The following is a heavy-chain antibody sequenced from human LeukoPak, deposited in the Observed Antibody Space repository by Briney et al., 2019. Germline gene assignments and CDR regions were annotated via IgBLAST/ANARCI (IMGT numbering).Heavy chain of an antibody. D-gene: IGHD1-26*01. CDR2: ISYDGSNK. V-gene: IGHV3-30*19. CDR3: ARGRGSGSYYREPWWFDP. CDR1: GFTFSSYG. J-gene: IGHJ5*02. Sequence: GGSLRLSCAASGFTFSSYGMHWVRQAPGKGLEWVAVISYDGSNKYYADSVKGRFTISRDNSKNTLYVQMNSLRAEDTAVYYCARGRGSGSYYREPWWFDPWGQGTLVTVSS.